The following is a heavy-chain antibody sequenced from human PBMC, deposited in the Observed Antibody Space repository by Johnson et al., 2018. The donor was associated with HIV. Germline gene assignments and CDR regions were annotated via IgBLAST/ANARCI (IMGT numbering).Heavy chain of an antibody. CDR3: ARELSHDAFDI. Sequence: QVQLVESGGGVVQPGRSLRLSCAASGFTFSSYAMHWVHQAPGKGLEWVAVISYDGSNKYYADSMKGRFTISRDNSKNTLYLQMNSLRAEDTAVYYCARELSHDAFDIWGQRTMVTVSS. CDR2: ISYDGSNK. J-gene: IGHJ3*02. D-gene: IGHD3-3*02. CDR1: GFTFSSYA. V-gene: IGHV3-30-3*01.